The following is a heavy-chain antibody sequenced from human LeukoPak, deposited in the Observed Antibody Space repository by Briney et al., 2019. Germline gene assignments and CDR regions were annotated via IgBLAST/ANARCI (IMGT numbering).Heavy chain of an antibody. CDR2: IYYSGST. V-gene: IGHV4-39*07. Sequence: SSETLSLTCSVSGDSISNNNYYWGWIRQPPGKGLEWIGSIYYSGSTYYSPSLKSRVTISVDTSKNQFSLKLSSVTAADTAVYYCARGGSGWYPGGYYFDYWGQGTLVTVSS. CDR1: GDSISNNNYY. J-gene: IGHJ4*02. CDR3: ARGGSGWYPGGYYFDY. D-gene: IGHD6-19*01.